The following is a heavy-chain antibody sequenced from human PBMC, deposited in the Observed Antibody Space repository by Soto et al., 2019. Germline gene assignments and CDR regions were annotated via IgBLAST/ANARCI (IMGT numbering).Heavy chain of an antibody. D-gene: IGHD3-10*01. CDR1: GGTFSSYA. J-gene: IGHJ6*02. V-gene: IGHV1-69*13. CDR2: IIPIFGTA. Sequence: SVKVSCKASGGTFSSYAISWVRQAPGQGLEWMGGIIPIFGTANYAQKFQGRVTITADESRSTAYMDLTSLRSEDTAVYYCARHQDYYRSGPTMDVWGQGTTVTVSS. CDR3: ARHQDYYRSGPTMDV.